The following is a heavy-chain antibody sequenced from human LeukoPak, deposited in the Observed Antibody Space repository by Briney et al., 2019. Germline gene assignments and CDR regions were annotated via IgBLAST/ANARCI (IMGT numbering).Heavy chain of an antibody. Sequence: ASVKVYCKASGYTFTGYYMHWVRQAPGQGLEWMGWINPNSGGTNYAQKFQGWVTMTRDTSISTAYMELSRLRSDDTAVYYCARDDSSGEGMDVWGQGTTVTVSS. CDR1: GYTFTGYY. CDR2: INPNSGGT. V-gene: IGHV1-2*04. J-gene: IGHJ6*02. D-gene: IGHD3-22*01. CDR3: ARDDSSGEGMDV.